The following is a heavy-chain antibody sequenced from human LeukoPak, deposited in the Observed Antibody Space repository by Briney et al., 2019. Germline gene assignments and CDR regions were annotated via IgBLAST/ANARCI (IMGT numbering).Heavy chain of an antibody. J-gene: IGHJ4*02. CDR2: ISAYNGNT. V-gene: IGHV1-18*04. CDR3: AVVDTAMATDY. D-gene: IGHD5-18*01. CDR1: GYTFTDYY. Sequence: ASVKVSCKASGYTFTDYYMHWVRQAPGQGLEWMGWISAYNGNTNYAQKLQGRVTMTTDTSTSTAYMELRSLRSDDTAVYYCAVVDTAMATDYWGQGTLVTVSS.